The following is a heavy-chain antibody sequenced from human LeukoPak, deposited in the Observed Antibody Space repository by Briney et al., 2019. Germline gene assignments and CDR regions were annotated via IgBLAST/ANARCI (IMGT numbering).Heavy chain of an antibody. V-gene: IGHV1-18*01. CDR1: GYTFTSYG. CDR3: ARDATYYYGSGSYFL. D-gene: IGHD3-10*01. Sequence: ASVKVSCKASGYTFTSYGISWVRQAPGQGLEWMGWISAYNGNTNYAQKIQGRVTMTTDTSTSTAYMELRSLRSDDTAVYYCARDATYYYGSGSYFLWGQGTLVTVSS. J-gene: IGHJ4*02. CDR2: ISAYNGNT.